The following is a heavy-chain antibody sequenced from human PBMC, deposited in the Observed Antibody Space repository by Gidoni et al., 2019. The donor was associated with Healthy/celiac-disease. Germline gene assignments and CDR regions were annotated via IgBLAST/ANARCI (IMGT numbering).Heavy chain of an antibody. D-gene: IGHD3-16*02. Sequence: QVQLVASGGGLVKPGGSLRLSCAAYGFTFSDYYMSWIRQAPGKGLEWVSYMSSSGSTIYYADSVKGRFTISRDNAKNSLYLQMNSLRAEDTAVYYCARDFYYYVWGSYRSRTKAREANFDYWGQGTLVTVSS. V-gene: IGHV3-11*01. CDR2: MSSSGSTI. J-gene: IGHJ4*02. CDR1: GFTFSDYY. CDR3: ARDFYYYVWGSYRSRTKAREANFDY.